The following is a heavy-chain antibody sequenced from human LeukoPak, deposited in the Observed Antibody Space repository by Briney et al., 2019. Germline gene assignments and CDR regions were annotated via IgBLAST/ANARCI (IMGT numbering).Heavy chain of an antibody. V-gene: IGHV1-24*01. CDR1: GNTLTELS. J-gene: IGHJ6*02. CDR3: ATFIPRPNDYGDYLYYYYGMDV. Sequence: ASVKVSCKVSGNTLTELSMHWVRQAPGKELAWMGGVDPRDGGTFYAQRFQGRFTMTEDTSTDTAYMELSSLRSGDTAIYYCATFIPRPNDYGDYLYYYYGMDVWGQGTTVTVSS. D-gene: IGHD4-17*01. CDR2: VDPRDGGT.